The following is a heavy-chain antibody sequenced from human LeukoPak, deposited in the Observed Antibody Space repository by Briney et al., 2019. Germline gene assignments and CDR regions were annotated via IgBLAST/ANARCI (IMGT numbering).Heavy chain of an antibody. CDR3: ARDVDYRDY. Sequence: GGSLRLSCAASGFTFSRYGMHWVRQAPGKGLEWVAVIWYDGSDKYYADSVKGRFTISRDNSKNTLYLQMNSLRAEDTAVYYCARDVDYRDYWGQGTLVTVSS. CDR1: GFTFSRYG. D-gene: IGHD3-16*01. CDR2: IWYDGSDK. V-gene: IGHV3-33*01. J-gene: IGHJ4*02.